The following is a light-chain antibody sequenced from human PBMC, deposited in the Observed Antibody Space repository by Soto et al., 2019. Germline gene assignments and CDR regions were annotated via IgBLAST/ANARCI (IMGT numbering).Light chain of an antibody. CDR3: QQYNTWPRT. CDR1: QSVSSN. V-gene: IGKV3-15*01. J-gene: IGKJ1*01. Sequence: EIVMTQSPATLSVSPGERATLYCRASQSVSSNLAWYQHKPCQAPRLLIYGAYTRATGIPSRFSGSGSGTEFTLISSILQAEDFAVYYCQQYNTWPRTFGQGTKVEIK. CDR2: GAY.